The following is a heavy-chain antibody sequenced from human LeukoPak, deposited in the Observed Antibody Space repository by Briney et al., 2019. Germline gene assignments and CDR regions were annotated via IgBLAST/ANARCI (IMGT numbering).Heavy chain of an antibody. V-gene: IGHV3-21*04. J-gene: IGHJ4*02. CDR1: GFTFSSYA. Sequence: GGSLRLSCAASGFTFSSYAMSWVRQAPGKGLEWVSSISSSSSYIYYADSVKGRFTISRDNAKNSLYLQMNSLRAEDTAVYFCAKDRNGVYGGNSFLDYWGQGILVTVSS. CDR3: AKDRNGVYGGNSFLDY. D-gene: IGHD4-23*01. CDR2: ISSSSSYI.